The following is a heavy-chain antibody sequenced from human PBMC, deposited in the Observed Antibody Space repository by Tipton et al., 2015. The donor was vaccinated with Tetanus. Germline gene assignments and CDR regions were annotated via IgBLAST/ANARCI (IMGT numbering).Heavy chain of an antibody. Sequence: QLVQSGVEVKKPGESLRISCQASGYSFSSYYIAWVRQMPGRGLEWMGFIHPGESTTTYSPSFQGRVTFSVDKSINTAYLQWSSLKASDTSMFYCARAHCTDGVCNFDFWGQGALVTVAS. CDR3: ARAHCTDGVCNFDF. CDR2: IHPGESTT. J-gene: IGHJ4*02. CDR1: GYSFSSYY. V-gene: IGHV5-51*01. D-gene: IGHD2-8*01.